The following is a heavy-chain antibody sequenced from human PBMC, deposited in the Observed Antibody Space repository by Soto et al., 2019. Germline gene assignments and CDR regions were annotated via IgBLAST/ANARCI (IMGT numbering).Heavy chain of an antibody. D-gene: IGHD4-17*01. CDR3: ARALPTVSLSDS. J-gene: IGHJ5*01. CDR1: GGSISSGGYY. Sequence: SETLSLTCTVSGGSISSGGYYGSWILQHPGKGLEWIGYIYYSGSTYYNPSLKSRVTISVDTSKNQFSLRLSSVTAADTAVYYCARALPTVSLSDSWGQGPLVTVSS. V-gene: IGHV4-31*03. CDR2: IYYSGST.